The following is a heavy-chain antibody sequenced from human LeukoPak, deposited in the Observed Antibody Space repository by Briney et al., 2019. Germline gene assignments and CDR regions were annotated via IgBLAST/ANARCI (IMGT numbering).Heavy chain of an antibody. J-gene: IGHJ6*03. CDR3: AASGYDYDYNYYMDV. D-gene: IGHD5-12*01. Sequence: GGSLRLSCVASGFTFSSYWMHWVRQAPGEGLVWVSRINSDGSTTTYADSVKGRFTISRDNSKNTLYLQMNSLRAEDTAVYYCAASGYDYDYNYYMDVWGKGTTVTISS. V-gene: IGHV3-74*01. CDR2: INSDGSTT. CDR1: GFTFSSYW.